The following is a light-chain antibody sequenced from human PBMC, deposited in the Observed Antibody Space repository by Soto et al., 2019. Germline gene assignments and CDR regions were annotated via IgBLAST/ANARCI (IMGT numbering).Light chain of an antibody. J-gene: IGKJ2*01. CDR2: AAS. CDR3: QQSYSTPRT. V-gene: IGKV1-39*01. Sequence: DIQMTQSPSSLSASVGDRVTITCRASQSISSYLNWYQQKPGKAPKLLIYAASSLQSGVPSRFSGSGSGTDFTLTISRLQPEDLATYYGQQSYSTPRTFGQGTKLEIK. CDR1: QSISSY.